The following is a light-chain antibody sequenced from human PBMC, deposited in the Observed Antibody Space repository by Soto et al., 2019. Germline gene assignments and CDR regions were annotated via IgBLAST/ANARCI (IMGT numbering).Light chain of an antibody. CDR2: AAS. CDR3: QQSYSTPWT. J-gene: IGKJ1*01. CDR1: QTISSY. V-gene: IGKV1-39*01. Sequence: DIQLPQSPSSLSASLGERVTITCRASQTISSYLNWNQQKPGKAPKLLIYAASSLQSGVPSRFSGSGSGTDFTLTISSLQPEDFATYYCQQSYSTPWTFGQGTKVEIK.